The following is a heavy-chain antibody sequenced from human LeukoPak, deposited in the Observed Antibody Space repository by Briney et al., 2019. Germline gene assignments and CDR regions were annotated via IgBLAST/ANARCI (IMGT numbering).Heavy chain of an antibody. J-gene: IGHJ6*02. V-gene: IGHV4-61*01. CDR3: ARDLGYSNYYYGMDV. D-gene: IGHD4-11*01. CDR2: IYYSGST. Sequence: TSGTLSLTCTVSGGSVSSGSYYWSWIRQPPGKGLEWIGYIYYSGSTNYNPSLKSRVTISVDTSKNQFSLKPSSVTAADTAVYYCARDLGYSNYYYGMDVWGQGTTVTVSS. CDR1: GGSVSSGSYY.